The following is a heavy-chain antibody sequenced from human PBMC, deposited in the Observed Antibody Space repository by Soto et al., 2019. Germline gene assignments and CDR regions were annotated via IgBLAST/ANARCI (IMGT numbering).Heavy chain of an antibody. J-gene: IGHJ4*02. CDR3: AKDGSGWYYDY. CDR2: ISYDGSNK. V-gene: IGHV3-30*18. D-gene: IGHD6-19*01. Sequence: DCVCQTPGKGVEWVEVISYDGSNKYDADSVKGLFTISRDNSKNTLYLQMNSLRAEYTAVYYCAKDGSGWYYDYWGQGTLVTVSS.